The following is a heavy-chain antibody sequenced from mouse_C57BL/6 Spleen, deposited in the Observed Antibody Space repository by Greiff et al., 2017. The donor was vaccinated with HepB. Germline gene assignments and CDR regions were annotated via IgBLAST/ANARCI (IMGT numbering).Heavy chain of an antibody. Sequence: VQLQQPGAELVRPGSSVKLSCKASGYTFTSYWMDWVKQRPGQGLEWIGNIYPSDSETHYNQKFKDKATLTVDKSSSTAYMQLSSLTSEDSAVYYCARDSSGRRDYYAMDYWGQGTSVTVSS. J-gene: IGHJ4*01. CDR3: ARDSSGRRDYYAMDY. V-gene: IGHV1-61*01. D-gene: IGHD3-2*02. CDR2: IYPSDSET. CDR1: GYTFTSYW.